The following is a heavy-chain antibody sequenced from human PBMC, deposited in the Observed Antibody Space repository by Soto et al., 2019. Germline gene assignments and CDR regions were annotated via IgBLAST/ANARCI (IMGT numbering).Heavy chain of an antibody. D-gene: IGHD3-22*01. CDR1: GVTLSSYA. CDR2: IIPIFGTA. CDR3: ARVLRSYDSSGYCYYYYGMDV. V-gene: IGHV1-69*13. J-gene: IGHJ6*02. Sequence: SVKVSCKASGVTLSSYAISWVRQAPGQGLEWMGGIIPIFGTANYAQKFQGRVTITADESTSTAYMELSSLRSEDTAVYYCARVLRSYDSSGYCYYYYGMDVRGQGTTVNAS.